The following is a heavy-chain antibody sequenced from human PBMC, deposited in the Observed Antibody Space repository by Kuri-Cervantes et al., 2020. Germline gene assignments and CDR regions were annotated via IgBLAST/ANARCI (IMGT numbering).Heavy chain of an antibody. CDR3: ARDGGYSSSWWTYYYYGMDV. V-gene: IGHV3-48*01. Sequence: GESLKISCAASGFTFSSYSMNWVRQAPGKGLEWVSYISSSSSTIYYADSVKGRFTISRDNAKNSLYLQMNSLRAEDTAVYYCARDGGYSSSWWTYYYYGMDVWGQGTTVTVSS. CDR1: GFTFSSYS. J-gene: IGHJ6*02. CDR2: ISSSSSTI. D-gene: IGHD6-13*01.